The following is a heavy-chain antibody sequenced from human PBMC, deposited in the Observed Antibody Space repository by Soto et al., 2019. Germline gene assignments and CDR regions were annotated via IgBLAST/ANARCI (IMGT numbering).Heavy chain of an antibody. J-gene: IGHJ4*02. V-gene: IGHV3-11*01. CDR3: ARVVSEWLRFNSYYFDY. D-gene: IGHD5-12*01. CDR2: ISSSGSTI. Sequence: GGSLRLSCAASGFTFSDYYMSWIRQAPGKGLEWVSYISSSGSTIYYADSVKGRFTISRDNAKNSLYLQMNSLRAEDTAVYYCARVVSEWLRFNSYYFDYWGQGTLVTVSS. CDR1: GFTFSDYY.